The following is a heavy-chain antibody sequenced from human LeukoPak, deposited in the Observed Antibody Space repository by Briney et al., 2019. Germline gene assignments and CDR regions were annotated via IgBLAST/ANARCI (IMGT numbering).Heavy chain of an antibody. CDR2: IIPILGIA. CDR3: ARGDTIPAQYYFDY. CDR1: GGTFSSYA. D-gene: IGHD5-24*01. V-gene: IGHV1-69*04. Sequence: SVKVSCKASGGTFSSYAISWVRQAPGQGLEWMGRIIPILGIANYAQKFQGRVTITADKSTSTAYMELSSLRSEDTAVYYCARGDTIPAQYYFDYWGQGTLVTVSS. J-gene: IGHJ4*02.